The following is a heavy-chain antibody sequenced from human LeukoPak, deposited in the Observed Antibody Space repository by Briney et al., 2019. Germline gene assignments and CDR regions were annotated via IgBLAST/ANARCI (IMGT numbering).Heavy chain of an antibody. CDR2: IKPIGGST. CDR3: ARVDYPYGSGTKLGDY. CDR1: GYTFTSYY. D-gene: IGHD3-10*01. Sequence: ASVKVSCKASGYTFTSYYMHWVRQAPGQGLKWMGIIKPIGGSTSYAQKFQGRVTMTRDASTSTVYMELRSLRSDDTAVYYCARVDYPYGSGTKLGDYWGQGTLVTVSS. V-gene: IGHV1-46*01. J-gene: IGHJ4*02.